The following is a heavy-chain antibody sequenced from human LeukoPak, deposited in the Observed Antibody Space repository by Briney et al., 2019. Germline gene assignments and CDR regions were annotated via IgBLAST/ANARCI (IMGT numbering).Heavy chain of an antibody. CDR2: IYYSGST. J-gene: IGHJ4*02. V-gene: IGHV4-59*01. Sequence: PSETLSLTCTVSGGSISSDYWTWIRQPPGKGLEWIGYIYYSGSTNYNPSLKSRVTISVDTSKNQFSLRLSSVTAADTAVYYCARVSGDQLLTFGYWGQGTLVTVSS. CDR3: ARVSGDQLLTFGY. D-gene: IGHD2-2*01. CDR1: GGSISSDY.